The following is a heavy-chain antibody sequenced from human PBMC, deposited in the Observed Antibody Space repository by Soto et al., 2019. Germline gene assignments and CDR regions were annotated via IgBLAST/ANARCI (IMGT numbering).Heavy chain of an antibody. CDR1: GFTVSSNY. CDR3: ATPLAAAGRGNFQH. Sequence: GGSLRLSCAASGFTVSSNYMSWVRQAPGKGLEWVSVIYSGGTIYYADSVKGRFTISRDNAKNSLYLQMNSLRAEDTAVYYCATPLAAAGRGNFQHWGQGTLVTVSS. V-gene: IGHV3-66*01. J-gene: IGHJ1*01. CDR2: IYSGGTI. D-gene: IGHD6-13*01.